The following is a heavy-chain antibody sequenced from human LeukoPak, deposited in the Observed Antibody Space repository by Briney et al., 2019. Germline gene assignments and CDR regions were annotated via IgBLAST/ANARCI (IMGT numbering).Heavy chain of an antibody. J-gene: IGHJ4*02. CDR3: ARFFYSYFDF. CDR1: GGSLSSYY. V-gene: IGHV4-59*01. Sequence: PSQTLSLTCSVSGGSLSSYYWSWIRQPPGRGLEWIGYVYYSGNTDYNLSLKSRVTISVDTSQNQFSLHLSSVTAADTAVYYCARFFYSYFDFWGQGKLVTVSS. D-gene: IGHD2-15*01. CDR2: VYYSGNT.